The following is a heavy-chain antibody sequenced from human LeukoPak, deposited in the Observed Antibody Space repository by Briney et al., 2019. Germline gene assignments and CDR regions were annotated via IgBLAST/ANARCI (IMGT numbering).Heavy chain of an antibody. CDR3: ARGGARYLDS. CDR2: MKEDGSDI. Sequence: GGSLRLSCVASGFSFSSYTMSWVRQAPGEGLEWVAKMKEDGSDIHYVDSVKGRFTICRDHAKNSLCLQMSGLRVEDTAVYYGARGGARYLDSWGQGILVTVSS. CDR1: GFSFSSYT. V-gene: IGHV3-7*01. J-gene: IGHJ4*02. D-gene: IGHD3-9*01.